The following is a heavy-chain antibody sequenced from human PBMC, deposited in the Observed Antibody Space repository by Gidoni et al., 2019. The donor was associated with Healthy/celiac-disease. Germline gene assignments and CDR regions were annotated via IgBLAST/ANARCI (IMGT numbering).Heavy chain of an antibody. CDR1: GFTFGDYA. CDR2: IRSKAYGGTT. D-gene: IGHD4-17*01. J-gene: IGHJ3*02. CDR3: TSSTVTRLDAFDI. V-gene: IGHV3-49*04. Sequence: EVQLVESGGGLVQPGRYLRPSCTASGFTFGDYAMSWVRQAPGKGLEWVGFIRSKAYGGTTEYAASVKGRFTISRDDSKSIAYLQMNSLKTEDTAVYYCTSSTVTRLDAFDIWGQGTMVTVSS.